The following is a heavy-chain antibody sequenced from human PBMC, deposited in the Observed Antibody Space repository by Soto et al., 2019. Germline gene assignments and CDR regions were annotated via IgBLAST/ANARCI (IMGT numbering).Heavy chain of an antibody. J-gene: IGHJ4*02. D-gene: IGHD1-26*01. CDR1: GFTFSSYA. Sequence: PGGSRRLSCAASGFTFSSYAMSWVRQAPGKGLEWVSAISGSGGSTDYADSAKGRFTISRDNSKNTLYLQMNSLRAEDTAVYYCGKDRTNYSVGATEFDYWGQGTLVTVSS. CDR3: GKDRTNYSVGATEFDY. V-gene: IGHV3-23*01. CDR2: ISGSGGST.